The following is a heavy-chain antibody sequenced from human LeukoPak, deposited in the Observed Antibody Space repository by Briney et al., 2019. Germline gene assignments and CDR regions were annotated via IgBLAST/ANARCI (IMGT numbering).Heavy chain of an antibody. J-gene: IGHJ4*02. CDR3: ARQRPEQWLVPYYFDS. V-gene: IGHV4-39*01. CDR1: GASLSSSSYY. Sequence: SETLSLTCTVSGASLSSSSYYWGWIRQPPGKGLEWIGSMYYSGSAYYNPSLKSRVTISVDTTKNQFSLKLSSVPAAGTAVYYCARQRPEQWLVPYYFDSWGQGTLVTVSS. CDR2: MYYSGSA. D-gene: IGHD6-19*01.